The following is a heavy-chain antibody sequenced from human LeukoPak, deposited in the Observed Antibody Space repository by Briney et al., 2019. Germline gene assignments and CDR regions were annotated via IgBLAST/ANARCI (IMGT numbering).Heavy chain of an antibody. V-gene: IGHV3-7*04. Sequence: ETLSLTCTVSGGSIRSSYYYWGWIRQPPGKGLEWVANIKQDGSKKSYVDSVKGRSTISRDNAKNSLYLQMNSLRAEDTAIYYCTRVGYIDEGIDYWGQGTLVTVSS. J-gene: IGHJ4*02. D-gene: IGHD5-24*01. CDR2: IKQDGSKK. CDR1: GGSIRSSYYY. CDR3: TRVGYIDEGIDY.